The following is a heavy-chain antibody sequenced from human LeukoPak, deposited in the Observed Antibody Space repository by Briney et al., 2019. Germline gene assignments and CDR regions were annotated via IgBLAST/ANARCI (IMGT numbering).Heavy chain of an antibody. CDR1: GFTFSSYA. V-gene: IGHV3-23*01. CDR2: ISGSGGST. J-gene: IGHJ3*02. Sequence: GGSLRLSCAASGFTFSSYAMSWVRQAPGKGLEWVSAISGSGGSTYYADSVKGRFTISRDNSKNTLYLQMNSLRAEDTAVYYCAKDRAGYCSGGSCPPYDAFDIWGQGTMVTVSS. CDR3: AKDRAGYCSGGSCPPYDAFDI. D-gene: IGHD2-15*01.